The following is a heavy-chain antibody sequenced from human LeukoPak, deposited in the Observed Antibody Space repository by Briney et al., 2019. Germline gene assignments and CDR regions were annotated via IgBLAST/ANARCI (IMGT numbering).Heavy chain of an antibody. Sequence: GASVKVSCKASGYTFTSYDINWVRQATGRGLEWMGWMNPNSGNTGYAQKFQGRVTMTRNTSISTAYMELSSLRSEDTAVYYCARGSPLYYDFWSGHRNFRPGRGNYYYYGMDVWGQGTTVTVSS. CDR2: MNPNSGNT. CDR1: GYTFTSYD. V-gene: IGHV1-8*01. J-gene: IGHJ6*02. CDR3: ARGSPLYYDFWSGHRNFRPGRGNYYYYGMDV. D-gene: IGHD3-3*01.